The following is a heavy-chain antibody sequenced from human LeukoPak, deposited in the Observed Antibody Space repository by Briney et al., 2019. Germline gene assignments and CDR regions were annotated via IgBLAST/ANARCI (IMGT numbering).Heavy chain of an antibody. D-gene: IGHD3-3*01. CDR3: AKKGDYDFWSGYDYYYYYYYMDV. J-gene: IGHJ6*03. V-gene: IGHV3-23*01. CDR2: ISGSGGST. CDR1: GFTFSSYA. Sequence: PGGSLRLSCAASGFTFSSYAMSWVRQAPGKGLEWVSAISGSGGSTYYADSVKGRFTISRDNSKNTLYLQMNSLRAEDTAVYYCAKKGDYDFWSGYDYYYYYYYMDVWGKGTTVTVSS.